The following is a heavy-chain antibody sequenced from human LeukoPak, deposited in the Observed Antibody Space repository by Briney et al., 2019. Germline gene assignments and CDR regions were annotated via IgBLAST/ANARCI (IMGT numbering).Heavy chain of an antibody. Sequence: SETLSLTCTVSGGSISSYYWSWIRQPPGKGLEWIGYIYYSGSTSYNPSLKSRVTISVDTSKKQFSLKLSSVTAADTAFYYCARYIVSYPHDAFDIWGQGTMITVSS. D-gene: IGHD1-26*01. CDR2: IYYSGST. CDR3: ARYIVSYPHDAFDI. V-gene: IGHV4-59*01. CDR1: GGSISSYY. J-gene: IGHJ3*02.